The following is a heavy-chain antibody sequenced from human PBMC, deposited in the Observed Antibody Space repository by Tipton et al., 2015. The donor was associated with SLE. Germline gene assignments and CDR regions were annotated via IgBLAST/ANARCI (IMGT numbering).Heavy chain of an antibody. Sequence: TLSLTCTVSGGSISSYYWSWIRQPPGKGLEWIGYIYTSGSTNYNPSLKSRVTISVDTSKNQFSLKLSSVTAADTAVYYCARGVYNWSPFSYYFDYWGQGTLVTVSS. CDR3: ARGVYNWSPFSYYFDY. J-gene: IGHJ4*02. CDR2: IYTSGST. D-gene: IGHD1-20*01. V-gene: IGHV4-4*08. CDR1: GGSISSYY.